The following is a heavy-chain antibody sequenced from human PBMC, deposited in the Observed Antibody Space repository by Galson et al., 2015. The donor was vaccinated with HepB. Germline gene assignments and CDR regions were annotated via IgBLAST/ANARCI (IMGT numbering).Heavy chain of an antibody. CDR3: ARHADYGTRKGWFDP. CDR1: GFTFSSYG. D-gene: IGHD4-17*01. J-gene: IGHJ5*02. CDR2: ISYDGSNK. Sequence: SLRLSCAASGFTFSSYGMHWVRQAPGKGLEWVAVISYDGSNKYYADSVKGRFTISRDNSKNTLYLQWSSLKASDTAMYYCARHADYGTRKGWFDPWGQGTLVTVSS. V-gene: IGHV3-30*03.